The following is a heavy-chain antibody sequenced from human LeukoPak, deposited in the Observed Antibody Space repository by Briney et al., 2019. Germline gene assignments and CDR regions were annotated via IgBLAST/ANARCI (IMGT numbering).Heavy chain of an antibody. CDR1: GGSISSYY. J-gene: IGHJ6*03. V-gene: IGHV4-4*07. CDR3: ARHVRRMATIIRRVYYYYMDV. D-gene: IGHD5-24*01. Sequence: SETLSLTCTVSGGSISSYYWSWIRQPAGKGLEWIGRIYTSGSNNYNPSLKSRVTMSVDTSKNQFSLKLSSVTAADTAMYYCARHVRRMATIIRRVYYYYMDVWGKGTTVTISS. CDR2: IYTSGSN.